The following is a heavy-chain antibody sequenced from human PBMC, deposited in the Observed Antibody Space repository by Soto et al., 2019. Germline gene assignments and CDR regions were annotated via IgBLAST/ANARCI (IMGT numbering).Heavy chain of an antibody. J-gene: IGHJ4*02. CDR1: GYSFTSYD. D-gene: IGHD2-2*01. V-gene: IGHV1-8*01. Sequence: QVLLVQSGAEVNKPGASVKVSCEASGYSFTSYDINWVRQAPGQGLEWMGRMNPNSGDTGYAQKLQGRVTMTMNPSINPAYMELTSMKSEDTAVYYCARARTTLSTNDYWGQGTLVTVTS. CDR3: ARARTTLSTNDY. CDR2: MNPNSGDT.